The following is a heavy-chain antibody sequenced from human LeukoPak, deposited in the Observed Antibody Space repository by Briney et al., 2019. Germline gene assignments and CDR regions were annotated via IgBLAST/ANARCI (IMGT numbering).Heavy chain of an antibody. Sequence: SETLSLTCAVYSESFSGYYWSWIRQPPGKGLEWIGEINHSGSTNYNPSLKSRVTISVDTSKNQFSLKLSSVTAADTAVYYCARGLSRVDAFDIWGQGTMVTVSS. V-gene: IGHV4-34*01. CDR3: ARGLSRVDAFDI. CDR1: SESFSGYY. J-gene: IGHJ3*02. CDR2: INHSGST.